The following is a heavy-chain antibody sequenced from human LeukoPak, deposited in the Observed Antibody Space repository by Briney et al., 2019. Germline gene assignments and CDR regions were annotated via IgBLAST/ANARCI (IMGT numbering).Heavy chain of an antibody. D-gene: IGHD2-21*02. CDR3: GSSTVHYYNHGMDV. J-gene: IGHJ6*02. CDR2: IIPIFGTA. CDR1: GGTFSSYA. V-gene: IGHV1-69*01. Sequence: ASVKVSCKASGGTFSSYAISWVRQAPGQGLEWMGGIIPIFGTANYAQKFQGRVTITADESTSTAYMELSSLRSEDTAVYYCGSSTVHYYNHGMDVWGQGATVTVSS.